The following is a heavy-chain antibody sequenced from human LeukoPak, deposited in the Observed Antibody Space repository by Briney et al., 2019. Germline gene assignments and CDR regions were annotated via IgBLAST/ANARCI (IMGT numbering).Heavy chain of an antibody. J-gene: IGHJ6*02. Sequence: KPGGSLRLSCAASGLSITDYYMSWIRQAPGGGLQWIAYISSVTSAIHYANSMKGRFTMSRDNAKNSLYLQMNSLRAEDTAVYYCARVGYSYAGGYYYYYGMDVWGQGTTVTVSS. V-gene: IGHV3-11*04. D-gene: IGHD5-18*01. CDR3: ARVGYSYAGGYYYYYGMDV. CDR1: GLSITDYY. CDR2: ISSVTSAI.